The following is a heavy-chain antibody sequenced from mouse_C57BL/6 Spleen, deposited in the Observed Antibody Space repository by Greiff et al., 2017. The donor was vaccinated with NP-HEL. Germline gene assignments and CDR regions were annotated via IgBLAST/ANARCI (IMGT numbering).Heavy chain of an antibody. CDR1: GYTFTSYW. D-gene: IGHD2-1*01. J-gene: IGHJ1*03. CDR2: IDPSDSET. Sequence: QVQLQQPGAELVRPGSSVKLSCKASGYTFTSYWMHWVKQRPIQGLEWIGNIDPSDSETHYNQKFKDKATLTVDKSSSTAYMQLSSLTSEDSAVYYCARWRDYGNWYFDVWGTGTTVTVSS. V-gene: IGHV1-52*01. CDR3: ARWRDYGNWYFDV.